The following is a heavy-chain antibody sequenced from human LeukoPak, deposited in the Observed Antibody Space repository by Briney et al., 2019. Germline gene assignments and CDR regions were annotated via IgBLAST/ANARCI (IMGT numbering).Heavy chain of an antibody. D-gene: IGHD4-17*01. CDR3: ARDLISFYGDYALSSSGMDV. V-gene: IGHV1-3*01. CDR2: INAGNGNT. CDR1: GGTFSSYA. J-gene: IGHJ6*02. Sequence: ASVKVSCKASGGTFSSYAMHWVRQAPGQRLEWMGWINAGNGNTKYSQKFQGRVTITRDTSASTAYMELSSLRSEDTAVYYCARDLISFYGDYALSSSGMDVWGQGTTVTVSS.